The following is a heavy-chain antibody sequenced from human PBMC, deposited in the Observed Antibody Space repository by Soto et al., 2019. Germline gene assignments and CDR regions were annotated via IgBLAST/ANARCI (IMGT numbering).Heavy chain of an antibody. Sequence: GSLRLSCAASGFTFSDHCMDWVRQGPGKGLEWIGRIRNKGNSYTTEYAASVKGRFTISRDDSQNSLYLQMNSLKTEDTAVYYCAKDLGFYSSTWHYFDYWGQGTLVTVSS. D-gene: IGHD6-13*01. J-gene: IGHJ4*02. CDR2: IRNKGNSYTT. CDR1: GFTFSDHC. V-gene: IGHV3-72*01. CDR3: AKDLGFYSSTWHYFDY.